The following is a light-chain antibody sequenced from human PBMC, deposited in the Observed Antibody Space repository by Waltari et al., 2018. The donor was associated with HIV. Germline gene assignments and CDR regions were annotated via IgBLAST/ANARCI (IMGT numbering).Light chain of an antibody. CDR3: QQYYSTPLT. V-gene: IGKV4-1*01. Sequence: DIVMTQSPDSLAVSLGERATINCKSSQSVLYSSNNKNYLAWYQQKPGQPPRLLMYWASTRESGVPDRFSGSGSGTDFTLTISSLQAEDVAVYYCQQYYSTPLTFGPGTKVGIK. J-gene: IGKJ3*01. CDR2: WAS. CDR1: QSVLYSSNNKNY.